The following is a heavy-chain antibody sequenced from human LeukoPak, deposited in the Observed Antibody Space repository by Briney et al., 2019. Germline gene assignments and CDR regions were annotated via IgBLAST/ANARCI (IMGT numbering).Heavy chain of an antibody. Sequence: ASVKVSCKASGYTFTGDYMHWVRQAPGQGLEWMGWINPNSGNTGYAQKFQGRVTMTRNTSISTAYMELSSLRSEDTAVYYCARKITSGGDYWGQGTLVTVSS. J-gene: IGHJ4*02. CDR1: GYTFTGDY. V-gene: IGHV1-8*02. D-gene: IGHD1-14*01. CDR3: ARKITSGGDY. CDR2: INPNSGNT.